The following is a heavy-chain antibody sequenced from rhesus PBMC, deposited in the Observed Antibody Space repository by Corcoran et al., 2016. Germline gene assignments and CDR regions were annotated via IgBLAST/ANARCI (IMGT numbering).Heavy chain of an antibody. D-gene: IGHD3-28*01. CDR1: GGSVSSSNW. CDR2: ISGSSGST. CDR3: ARGGYRDAFDF. Sequence: QVQLQESGPGLVKPSETLSLTCAVSGGSVSSSNWWSWIRQPPGKGLEWIGYISGSSGSTYYNPSLKSRVTISTDTSKNQFSLKLSSVTAADTAVYYCARGGYRDAFDFWGQGLRVTVSS. V-gene: IGHV4-65*01. J-gene: IGHJ3*01.